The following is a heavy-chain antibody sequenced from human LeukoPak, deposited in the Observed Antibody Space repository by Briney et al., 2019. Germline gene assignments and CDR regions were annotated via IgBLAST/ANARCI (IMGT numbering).Heavy chain of an antibody. J-gene: IGHJ4*02. CDR3: ARGGTMIVGPPRDY. D-gene: IGHD3-22*01. Sequence: SETLSLTCAVYGGSFSGYYWSWIRQPPGKGLEWIGEINHSGSTNYNPSLKSRVTISVDTSKNQFTLTLSSVTAADTAVYYGARGGTMIVGPPRDYWGQGTLVTVSS. V-gene: IGHV4-34*01. CDR2: INHSGST. CDR1: GGSFSGYY.